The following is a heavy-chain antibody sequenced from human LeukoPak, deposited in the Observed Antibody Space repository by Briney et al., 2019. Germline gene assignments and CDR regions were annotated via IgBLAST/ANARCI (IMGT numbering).Heavy chain of an antibody. J-gene: IGHJ4*02. CDR3: AIRRRSGWPFDF. D-gene: IGHD6-19*01. CDR1: GYTFTDYY. V-gene: IGHV1-2*02. CDR2: VSPSSGGT. Sequence: ASVKVSCKASGYTFTDYYIHWVRQAPGQGLEWMGWVSPSSGGTLYAREFQGRVTLTRDTSISTAYMELSSLRSDDTAVYFCAIRRRSGWPFDFWGQGSLVTVSS.